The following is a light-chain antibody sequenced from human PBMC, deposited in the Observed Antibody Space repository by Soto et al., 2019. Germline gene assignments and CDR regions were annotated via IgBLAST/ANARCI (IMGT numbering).Light chain of an antibody. CDR2: GAS. CDR3: QQYMSYS. V-gene: IGKV3-15*01. J-gene: IGKJ1*01. CDR1: QSVSSD. Sequence: EIVLTQSPGTLSLSPGEGATLSCRASQSVSSDLAWYQQKPGQAPRPLIYGASTRATGIPARFSGSGSGTEFTLTISTLQPDDFATYYCQQYMSYSFGQGTKVDIK.